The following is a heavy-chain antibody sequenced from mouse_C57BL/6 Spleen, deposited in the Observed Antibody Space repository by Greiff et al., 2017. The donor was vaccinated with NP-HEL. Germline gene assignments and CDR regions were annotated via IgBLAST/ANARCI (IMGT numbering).Heavy chain of an antibody. V-gene: IGHV1-55*01. CDR1: GYTFTSYW. J-gene: IGHJ3*01. CDR2: IYPGSGST. D-gene: IGHD4-1*01. CDR3: ARSEEGTGTSAY. Sequence: QVQLQQPGAELVKPGASVKMSCKASGYTFTSYWITWVKQRPGQGLEWIGDIYPGSGSTNYNEKFKSKATLTVDTSSSTAYMQLSSLTSEDSAVYYCARSEEGTGTSAYWGQGTLVTVSA.